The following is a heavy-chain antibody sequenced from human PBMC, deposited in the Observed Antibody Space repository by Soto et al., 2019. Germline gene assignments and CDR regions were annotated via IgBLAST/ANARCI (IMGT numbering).Heavy chain of an antibody. CDR1: GDSISTGYY. CDR2: IYHSGTT. CDR3: ATGPGLAYCGGDCSYGMDV. Sequence: SETLSLTCAVSGDSISTGYYWAWVRQPPGKGLEWIGSIYHSGTTYYNPSLKSRVTISVDTSKNQFSLRLSSVTAADSAVYYCATGPGLAYCGGDCSYGMDVWGQGTTVTVSS. V-gene: IGHV4-38-2*01. D-gene: IGHD2-21*02. J-gene: IGHJ6*02.